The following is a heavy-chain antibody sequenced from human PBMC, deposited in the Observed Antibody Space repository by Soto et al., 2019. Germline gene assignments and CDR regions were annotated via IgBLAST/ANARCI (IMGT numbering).Heavy chain of an antibody. J-gene: IGHJ6*02. V-gene: IGHV1-46*01. CDR2: INPSGGST. D-gene: IGHD6-6*01. CDR1: GYTFTSYY. Sequence: QVQLVQSGAEVKKPGASVKVSCKASGYTFTSYYMHWVRQAPGQGLEWMGIINPSGGSTSYAQKFQGRVTMNRDTSTSTVYMELSRLRSEDTAVYYCAGVGGSSSPQGDYYGMDVWGQGTTVTVSS. CDR3: AGVGGSSSPQGDYYGMDV.